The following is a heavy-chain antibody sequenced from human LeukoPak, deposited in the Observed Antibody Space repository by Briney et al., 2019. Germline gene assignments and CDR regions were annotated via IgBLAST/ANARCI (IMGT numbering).Heavy chain of an antibody. CDR1: GGSIRSSSYY. CDR2: IYYSGST. Sequence: SETLSLTCTVSGGSIRSSSYYWGWIRQPPGKGLEWIASIYYSGSTYYNPSLKSRVTISVDTSKNQFSLRLSSVTAADTAVYYCAREPGFDSSGYLNWFDPRGQGTLVTVSS. J-gene: IGHJ5*02. D-gene: IGHD3-22*01. CDR3: AREPGFDSSGYLNWFDP. V-gene: IGHV4-39*02.